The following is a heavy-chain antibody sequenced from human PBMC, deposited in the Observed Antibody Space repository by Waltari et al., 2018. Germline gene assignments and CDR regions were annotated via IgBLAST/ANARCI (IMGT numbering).Heavy chain of an antibody. CDR3: ARDVSRGYYDFWSGYYTTYYFDY. V-gene: IGHV3-21*01. CDR2: ISSSSSYI. D-gene: IGHD3-3*01. J-gene: IGHJ4*02. CDR1: GYSISSGYY. Sequence: VQLQESGPGLVKPSETLSLTCAVSGYSISSGYYWGWIRQPPGKGLEWVSSISSSSSYIYYADSVKGRFTISRDNAKNSLYLQMNSLRAEDTAVYYCARDVSRGYYDFWSGYYTTYYFDYWGQGTLVTVSS.